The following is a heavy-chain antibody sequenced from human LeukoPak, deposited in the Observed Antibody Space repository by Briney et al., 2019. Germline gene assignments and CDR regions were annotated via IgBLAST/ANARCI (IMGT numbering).Heavy chain of an antibody. CDR3: ARSRYYDSTGYNPTYYFDS. D-gene: IGHD3-22*01. CDR1: GGSIIGSY. CDR2: IDNTVDV. Sequence: PSETLSLTCTVSGGSIIGSYWTWIRRSPGKSLEYIGYIDNTVDVNYSPSLKSRVTISIDMSGNQFSLRLNSVTAADTALYYCARSRYYDSTGYNPTYYFDSWGQGALVTVSS. J-gene: IGHJ4*02. V-gene: IGHV4-59*01.